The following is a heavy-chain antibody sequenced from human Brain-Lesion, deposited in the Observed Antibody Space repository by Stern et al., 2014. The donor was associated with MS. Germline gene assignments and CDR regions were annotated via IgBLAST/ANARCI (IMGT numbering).Heavy chain of an antibody. CDR2: INYRRNP. V-gene: IGHV4-59*01. CDR1: YDSISSYY. Sequence: VQLVESGPGLVKPSETLSLTCTVSYDSISSYYWTWLRQPPGKGLEWIGYINYRRNPNYNPALKSRVTISVDPSKNQFSLKLTSVPAADPAVYYCARAFSDYHDSPPGYGGRGTLVTVSS. J-gene: IGHJ4*02. CDR3: ARAFSDYHDSPPGY. D-gene: IGHD3-22*01.